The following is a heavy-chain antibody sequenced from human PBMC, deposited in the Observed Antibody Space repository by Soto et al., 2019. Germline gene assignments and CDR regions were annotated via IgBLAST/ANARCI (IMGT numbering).Heavy chain of an antibody. V-gene: IGHV3-30*18. CDR2: ISSDGNNK. CDR1: GLTFSTYG. J-gene: IGHJ4*02. D-gene: IGHD3-3*01. CDR3: AKEKPLTGRGYHFDY. Sequence: GGSLRLSYAASGLTFSTYGMHWVRQAPGKGLEWVAVISSDGNNKYYPDSVKGRFTISRDNSKNTLYLQMNRLRAEDTAMYYCAKEKPLTGRGYHFDYWGQGTLVTVSS.